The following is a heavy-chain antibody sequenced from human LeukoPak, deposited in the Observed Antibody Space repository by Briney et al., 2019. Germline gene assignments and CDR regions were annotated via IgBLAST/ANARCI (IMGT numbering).Heavy chain of an antibody. V-gene: IGHV3-33*01. Sequence: GGSLRLSCAAAGFTLSDDGMHWVRQAPGKGREWVAIIWYYGSKKYYAESVKGPFTISRYHSKNPLYLQMSSLRAEDTAVYYCARDPYGSGDGYFDYWGQGTLVTVSS. D-gene: IGHD3-10*01. CDR2: IWYYGSKK. J-gene: IGHJ4*02. CDR1: GFTLSDDG. CDR3: ARDPYGSGDGYFDY.